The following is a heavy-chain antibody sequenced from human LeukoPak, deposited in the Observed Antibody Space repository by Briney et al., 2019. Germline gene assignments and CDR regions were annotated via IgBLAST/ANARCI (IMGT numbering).Heavy chain of an antibody. CDR2: INPNSGGT. Sequence: GASVKVSCKASGYTFTGYYMHWVRQAPGQGLEWMGRINPNSGGTNYAQKFQGRVTMTRDTSTSTVYMELSSLRSEDTAVYYCARAGYCSGGSCYRFDYWGQGTLVTVSS. J-gene: IGHJ4*02. V-gene: IGHV1-2*06. D-gene: IGHD2-15*01. CDR1: GYTFTGYY. CDR3: ARAGYCSGGSCYRFDY.